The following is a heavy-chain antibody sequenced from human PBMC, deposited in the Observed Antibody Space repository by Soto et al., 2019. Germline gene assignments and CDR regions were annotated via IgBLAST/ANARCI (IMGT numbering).Heavy chain of an antibody. CDR3: ARDTSNSFDY. V-gene: IGHV1-18*01. Sequence: HVQLLQSGGELKKPGASVKVSCNTSGFTFNTYFISWVRQAPGQGLEWMGWISPYNGKTKYGEKFQGSVTMTTDTSTRTAYMELRNLRIDDTAVYYCARDTSNSFDYWGQGTLVTVSS. J-gene: IGHJ4*02. D-gene: IGHD2-2*01. CDR1: GFTFNTYF. CDR2: ISPYNGKT.